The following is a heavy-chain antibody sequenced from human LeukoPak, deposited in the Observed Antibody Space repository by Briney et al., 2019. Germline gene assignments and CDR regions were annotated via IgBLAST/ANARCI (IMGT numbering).Heavy chain of an antibody. J-gene: IGHJ4*02. Sequence: GGSLRLSCVDSGFTFTNAWMSWVRQAPGKGLEWIGRIKSKTDGETTNYAEPVRGRFTISRDDSKSAVYLQMNSLKIEDTAVSYCTTHLGTYYHGSQRLIPIDYWGQGTLVTVSS. CDR1: GFTFTNAW. CDR2: IKSKTDGETT. V-gene: IGHV3-15*01. D-gene: IGHD3-10*01. CDR3: TTHLGTYYHGSQRLIPIDY.